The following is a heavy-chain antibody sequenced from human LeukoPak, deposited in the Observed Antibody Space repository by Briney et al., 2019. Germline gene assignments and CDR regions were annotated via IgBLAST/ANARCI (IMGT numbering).Heavy chain of an antibody. D-gene: IGHD3-10*01. Sequence: PGGSLRLSCAASGFTFSTYSMNWVRQAPGKGLEWVSYNSSSSGTIYYADSVKGRFTISRDNAKNSLYLQVNSLRAEDTAVYYCARGGYYFDYWGQGTLVTVSS. CDR3: ARGGYYFDY. J-gene: IGHJ4*02. CDR1: GFTFSTYS. V-gene: IGHV3-48*04. CDR2: NSSSSGTI.